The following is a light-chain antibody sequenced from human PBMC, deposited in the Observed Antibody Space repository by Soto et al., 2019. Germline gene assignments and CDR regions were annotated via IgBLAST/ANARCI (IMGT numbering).Light chain of an antibody. CDR3: QQYGSSPRMYT. V-gene: IGKV3-20*01. CDR2: GTS. Sequence: EIVLTQSPGTLSLSPGEGATLSCRASQSLSSSYLAWYQQKPGQAPRLLIYGTSNRATGISERFSGSGSGTDFTLTIGRLEPEDFAVYVCQQYGSSPRMYTFGQGTKLEIK. J-gene: IGKJ2*01. CDR1: QSLSSSY.